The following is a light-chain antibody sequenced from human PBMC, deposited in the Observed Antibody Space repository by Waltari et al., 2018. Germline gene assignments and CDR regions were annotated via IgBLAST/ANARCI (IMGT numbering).Light chain of an antibody. J-gene: IGLJ2*01. CDR1: SSDVGPYNY. V-gene: IGLV2-14*03. Sequence: SALTQPASVSGSPGQSVTISCTGTSSDVGPYNYVSLYQQHPGKAPKLMIYDVSNRPSGVSNRFSGSKSGNTASLTISRVEAADEADYYCQVWDIDTDHVVFGGGTQLTVL. CDR3: QVWDIDTDHVV. CDR2: DVS.